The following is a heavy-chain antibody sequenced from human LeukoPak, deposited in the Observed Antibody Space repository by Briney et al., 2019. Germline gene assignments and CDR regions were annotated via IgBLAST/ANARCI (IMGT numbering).Heavy chain of an antibody. V-gene: IGHV4-34*01. CDR2: IDHSGST. CDR3: ARYSSSPNWFDP. D-gene: IGHD6-6*01. CDR1: GGSFCGYY. Sequence: PSDTLSLTCAVYGGSFCGYYWRWIRQPPRKGVEWIGEIDHSGSTNYNPSLKSRVTISVDTSKNQFSLKLSSVTAADTAVYYCARYSSSPNWFDPWGQGTLVTVSS. J-gene: IGHJ5*02.